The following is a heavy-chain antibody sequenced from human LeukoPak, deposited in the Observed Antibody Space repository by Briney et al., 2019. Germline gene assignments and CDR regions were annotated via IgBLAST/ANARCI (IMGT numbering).Heavy chain of an antibody. V-gene: IGHV3-9*01. CDR3: ALGYSYGGVFDY. D-gene: IGHD5-18*01. Sequence: PGGSLRLSCAASGFTFSSYAMHWVRQAPGKGLEWVSGISWNSGSIGYADSVKGRFTISRDNAKNSLYLQMNSLRAEDTALYYCALGYSYGGVFDYWGQGTLVTVSS. CDR1: GFTFSSYA. J-gene: IGHJ4*02. CDR2: ISWNSGSI.